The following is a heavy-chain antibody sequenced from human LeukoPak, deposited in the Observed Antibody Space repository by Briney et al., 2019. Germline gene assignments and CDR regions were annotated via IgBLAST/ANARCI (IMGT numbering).Heavy chain of an antibody. D-gene: IGHD3-10*01. CDR2: IYYSGST. CDR3: ARDTPRSFGYYYGMDV. V-gene: IGHV4-59*01. Sequence: SETLSLTCTVSGGSISSYYWSWIRQPPGKGLEWIGYIYYSGSTNYNPSLKSRVTISVDTSKNQFSLKLSSVTAADTAVYYCARDTPRSFGYYYGMDVWGQGTTVTVSS. J-gene: IGHJ6*02. CDR1: GGSISSYY.